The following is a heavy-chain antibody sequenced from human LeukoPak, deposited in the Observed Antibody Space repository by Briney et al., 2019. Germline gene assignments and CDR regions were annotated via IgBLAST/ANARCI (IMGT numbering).Heavy chain of an antibody. D-gene: IGHD6-19*01. V-gene: IGHV1-69*05. Sequence: SVKVSCKASGGTFSSYAISWVRQAPGQGLEWMGRIIPIFGKANYAQKFQGRVTITTDESTSTAYMELSSLRSEDTAVYYCARDPRYSSGWYGEFDYWGQGTLVTVSS. CDR2: IIPIFGKA. CDR3: ARDPRYSSGWYGEFDY. CDR1: GGTFSSYA. J-gene: IGHJ4*02.